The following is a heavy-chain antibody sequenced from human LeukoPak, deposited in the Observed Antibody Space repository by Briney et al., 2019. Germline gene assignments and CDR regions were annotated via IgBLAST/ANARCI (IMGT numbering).Heavy chain of an antibody. CDR2: IYYSGNT. CDR1: GGSISSSSYY. D-gene: IGHD5-18*01. V-gene: IGHV4-39*01. J-gene: IGHJ3*02. CDR3: ASRDTAMVSDDAFDI. Sequence: SETLSLTCTVSGGSISSSSYYWGWIRQPPGKGLEWIGSIYYSGNTYYNTSLKSRVTISVDTSKNQFSLKLSSVTAADTAVYYCASRDTAMVSDDAFDIWGQGTMVTVSS.